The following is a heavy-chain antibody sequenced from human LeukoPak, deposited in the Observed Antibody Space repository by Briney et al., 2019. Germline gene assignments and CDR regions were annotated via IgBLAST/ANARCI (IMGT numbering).Heavy chain of an antibody. CDR2: INHSGST. J-gene: IGHJ4*02. CDR3: ARRGFGSDY. V-gene: IGHV4-34*01. CDR1: GGSFSGYY. D-gene: IGHD3-10*01. Sequence: SETVSLTCAVYGGSFSGYYWSWIRQPPGKGLEWTGEINHSGSTNYNPSLKSRVTISVDTSKNQFSLKLSSVTAADTAVYYCARRGFGSDYWGQGTLVTVSS.